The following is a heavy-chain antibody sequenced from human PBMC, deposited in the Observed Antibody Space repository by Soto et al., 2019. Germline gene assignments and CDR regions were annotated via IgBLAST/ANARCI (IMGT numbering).Heavy chain of an antibody. J-gene: IGHJ6*03. CDR3: ARDYGDYDYYYYMDV. CDR1: GYTYSSYG. D-gene: IGHD4-17*01. CDR2: IWCDGSNK. V-gene: IGHV3-33*01. Sequence: QVQLVESGGGVVQPGGSLRLSCAASGYTYSSYGMHWVRQAPGKGLEWVAVIWCDGSNKYYADSVKGRFTISRDNSKNTLYLQMNSLRAEDTAVYYCARDYGDYDYYYYMDVWGKGTTVTVSS.